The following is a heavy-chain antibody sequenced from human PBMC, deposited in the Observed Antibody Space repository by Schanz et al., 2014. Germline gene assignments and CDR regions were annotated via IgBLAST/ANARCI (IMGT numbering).Heavy chain of an antibody. CDR3: ARGYGDSPTDF. J-gene: IGHJ4*02. CDR1: GGTFSSFG. V-gene: IGHV1-69*04. D-gene: IGHD4-17*01. CDR2: IIPSLGLA. Sequence: VQLEQSGAEVKKPGSSVKVSCKASGGTFSSFGINWVRQAPGQGLEWMGRIIPSLGLAKYEQKFQDKVTITADKSTFTAYMDESSLRSEDTAVYYCARGYGDSPTDFWGQGTLATVSS.